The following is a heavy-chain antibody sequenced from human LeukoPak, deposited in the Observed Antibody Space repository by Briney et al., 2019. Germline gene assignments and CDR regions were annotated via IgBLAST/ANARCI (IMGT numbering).Heavy chain of an antibody. V-gene: IGHV3-48*02. J-gene: IGHJ4*02. CDR2: ITTSTTTI. CDR1: GFALSSYY. D-gene: IGHD6-13*01. CDR3: ARQGPAGHLDH. Sequence: GESLRLSCAASGFALSSYYMNWVRQTPGKGLEWVSLITTSTTTIEYADSVKGRFTISRDNARNSLYLEMNSLRDEDTAVYYCARQGPAGHLDHWGQGTWSPSPQ.